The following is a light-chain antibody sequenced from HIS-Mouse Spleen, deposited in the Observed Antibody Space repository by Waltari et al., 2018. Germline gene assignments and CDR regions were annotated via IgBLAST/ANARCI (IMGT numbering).Light chain of an antibody. CDR3: QQLNSYPPT. CDR1: QGISSY. V-gene: IGKV1-9*01. J-gene: IGKJ1*01. Sequence: DIQLTQSPSFLSASVGDRVTITCRASQGISSYLAWYQQKPGKAPKLLIYAASTWQSGVPARFSGSGAGTEFTLTISSLQPEDFATYYCQQLNSYPPTFGQGTKVEIK. CDR2: AAS.